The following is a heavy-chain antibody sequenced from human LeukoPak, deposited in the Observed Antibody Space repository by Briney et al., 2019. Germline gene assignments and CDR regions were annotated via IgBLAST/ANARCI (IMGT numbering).Heavy chain of an antibody. CDR3: AREAPNYYYMDV. J-gene: IGHJ6*03. D-gene: IGHD6-6*01. CDR1: GFTFDDYG. CDR2: IYSGGST. V-gene: IGHV3-66*02. Sequence: GGSLRLSCAASGFTFDDYGMSWVRQAPGKGLEWVSVIYSGGSTYYADSVKGRFTISRDNSKNTLYLQMNSLRAEDTAVYYCAREAPNYYYMDVWGKGTTVTVSS.